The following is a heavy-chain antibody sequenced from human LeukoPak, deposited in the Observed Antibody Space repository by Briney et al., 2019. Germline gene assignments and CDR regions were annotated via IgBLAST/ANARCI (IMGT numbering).Heavy chain of an antibody. V-gene: IGHV1-2*02. CDR3: TRGNTPGAGTFAFDP. CDR2: FNPNNAGT. Sequence: ASVKVSCRASGYTFTAYYMHWVRQAPGQGLEWLGWFNPNNAGTNYAQKFQGRFTMTGDTSISTAYMELSSLRSDDTAEYYCTRGNTPGAGTFAFDPWGQGTLVTVSS. J-gene: IGHJ5*02. CDR1: GYTFTAYY. D-gene: IGHD6-13*01.